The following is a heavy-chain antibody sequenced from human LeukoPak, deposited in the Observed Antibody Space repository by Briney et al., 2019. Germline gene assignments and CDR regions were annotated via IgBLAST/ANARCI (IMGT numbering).Heavy chain of an antibody. Sequence: PGGSLRLSCAASGFTVSSNYMSWVRQAPGKGLEWVSSISGSGGSTFYPDSVKGRFTISRDNSKNTLYLQMNSLRAEDTAVYYCAKGWHTITVTTFDYWGQGTLVTVSS. CDR1: GFTVSSNY. CDR2: ISGSGGST. CDR3: AKGWHTITVTTFDY. V-gene: IGHV3-23*01. J-gene: IGHJ4*02. D-gene: IGHD4-17*01.